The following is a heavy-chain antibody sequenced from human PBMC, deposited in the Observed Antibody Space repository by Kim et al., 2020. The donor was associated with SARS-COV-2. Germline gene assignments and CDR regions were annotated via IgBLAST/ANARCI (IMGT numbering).Heavy chain of an antibody. CDR1: GFTVSSNY. Sequence: GGSLRLSCAASGFTVSSNYMSWVRQAPGKGLEWVSVIYSGGTTYYADSVKGRFTISRDSSKNTLYLQMNSLRAEDTAVYYCARVGRYFDWLYDHPYGMDVWGQGTTVTVSS. CDR2: IYSGGTT. J-gene: IGHJ6*02. D-gene: IGHD3-9*01. CDR3: ARVGRYFDWLYDHPYGMDV. V-gene: IGHV3-53*01.